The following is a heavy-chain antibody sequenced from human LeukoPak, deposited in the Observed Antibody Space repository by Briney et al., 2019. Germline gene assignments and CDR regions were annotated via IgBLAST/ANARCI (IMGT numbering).Heavy chain of an antibody. J-gene: IGHJ2*01. V-gene: IGHV4-30-2*01. Sequence: PSQTLSLTCAVSGGSISSGGYSWSWIRQPPGKGLEWIGYIYHSGSTYYNPSLKSRVTISVDRSKNQFSLKLSSVTAADTAVYYCARAHLYDDYGDPRWYFDLWGRGTLVTVSS. CDR2: IYHSGST. CDR3: ARAHLYDDYGDPRWYFDL. D-gene: IGHD4-17*01. CDR1: GGSISSGGYS.